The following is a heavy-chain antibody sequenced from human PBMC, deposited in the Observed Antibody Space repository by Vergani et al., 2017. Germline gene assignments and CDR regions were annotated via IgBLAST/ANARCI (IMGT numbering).Heavy chain of an antibody. CDR2: IIPIFGTA. CDR3: ARDQLYAPPRIVVVPPSGED. J-gene: IGHJ4*02. D-gene: IGHD2-2*01. CDR1: GGTFSSSA. V-gene: IGHV1-69*01. Sequence: QVQLVQSGAEVKKPGSSVKVSCKASGGTFSSSAISWVRQAPGQGLEWMGGIIPIFGTAKYAQKFQGRVTITADASTSTAYMELCSLRSEHTAVYYCARDQLYAPPRIVVVPPSGEDWGKGTLVTVSS.